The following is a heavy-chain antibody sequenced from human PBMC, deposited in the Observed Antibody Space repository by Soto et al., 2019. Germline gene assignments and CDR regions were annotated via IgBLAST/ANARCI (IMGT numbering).Heavy chain of an antibody. CDR3: ATALAVAGNNFDY. D-gene: IGHD6-19*01. CDR2: FDPEDGET. J-gene: IGHJ4*02. Sequence: ASVKVSCQVSGYTLTELSMHWVRQAPGKGLEWMGGFDPEDGETIYAQKFQGRVTMTEDTSTDTAYMELSSLRSEDTAVYYCATALAVAGNNFDYWGQGTLVTVSS. V-gene: IGHV1-24*01. CDR1: GYTLTELS.